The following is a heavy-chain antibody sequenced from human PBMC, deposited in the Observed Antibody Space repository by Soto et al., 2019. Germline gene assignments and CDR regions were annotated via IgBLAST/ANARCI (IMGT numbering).Heavy chain of an antibody. J-gene: IGHJ4*02. CDR1: GFIFDDYA. D-gene: IGHD5-18*01. CDR2: ISWNSGNI. V-gene: IGHV3-9*01. Sequence: EVQLVESGGGLVQPGRSLRLSCAASGFIFDDYAMHWVRKAPGKGLEWVSGISWNSGNIGYADSVKGRFTISRDNAKNSLYLQMNSLRAEDTALYYCAKDKRYSYGSDLDYWGQGTLVTVSS. CDR3: AKDKRYSYGSDLDY.